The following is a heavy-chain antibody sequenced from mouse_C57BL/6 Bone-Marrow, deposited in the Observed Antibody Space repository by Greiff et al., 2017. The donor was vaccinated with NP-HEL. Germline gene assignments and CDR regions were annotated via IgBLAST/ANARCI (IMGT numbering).Heavy chain of an antibody. J-gene: IGHJ2*01. D-gene: IGHD3-2*02. CDR1: GYAFTNYL. V-gene: IGHV1-54*01. Sequence: QVQLQQSGAELVRPGTSVKVSCKASGYAFTNYLIEWVKQRPGQGLEWIGVINPGSGGTNYNEKFKGKATLTADKSSSTAYMQLSSLTSEDSAVYFCARSREDSSGYLDYWGQGTTLTVSS. CDR2: INPGSGGT. CDR3: ARSREDSSGYLDY.